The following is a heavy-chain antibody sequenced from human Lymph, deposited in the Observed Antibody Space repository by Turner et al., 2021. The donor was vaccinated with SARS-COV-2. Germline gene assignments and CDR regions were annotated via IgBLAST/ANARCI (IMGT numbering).Heavy chain of an antibody. CDR2: IEPSYSYT. J-gene: IGHJ4*02. CDR1: GYSFTSYW. CDR3: ARHLSDYYDSSGYYHNELYYFDY. Sequence: EVQLVQSGAEVKKAGDSLRISCQGSGYSFTSYWISWVRQMPGKGLEWMGRIEPSYSYTNSSPSLQGHFTISADKSITTAYLQWSSLKASDTAMYYCARHLSDYYDSSGYYHNELYYFDYWGQGTLVTVSS. V-gene: IGHV5-10-1*03. D-gene: IGHD3-22*01.